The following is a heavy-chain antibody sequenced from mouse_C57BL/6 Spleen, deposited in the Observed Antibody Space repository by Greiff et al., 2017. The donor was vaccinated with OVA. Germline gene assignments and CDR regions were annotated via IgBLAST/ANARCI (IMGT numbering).Heavy chain of an antibody. J-gene: IGHJ4*01. CDR1: GFSLTSYG. V-gene: IGHV2-2*01. Sequence: QVQLQQSGPGLVQPSQSLSITCTASGFSLTSYGVHWVRQSPGKGLEWLGVIWRGGSTDYNAAFISRLSISKDNSKSQVFFKMNSLQADDTAIYYCARKEDYAMDYWGQGTSVTVSS. CDR2: IWRGGST. CDR3: ARKEDYAMDY.